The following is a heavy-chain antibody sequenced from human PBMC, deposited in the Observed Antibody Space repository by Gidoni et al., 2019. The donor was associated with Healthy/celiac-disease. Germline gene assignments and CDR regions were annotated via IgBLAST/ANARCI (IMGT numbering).Heavy chain of an antibody. CDR3: ARDGDEYSSGWPIYDY. J-gene: IGHJ4*02. Sequence: QVQLQESGPGLVKPSQTLSLTCTVSGGSISSGDYYWSWIRQPPGKGLEWIGYIYYSGSTYYNPSLKSRVTISVDTSKNQFSLKLSSVTAADTAVYYCARDGDEYSSGWPIYDYWGQGTLVTVSS. V-gene: IGHV4-30-4*01. D-gene: IGHD6-19*01. CDR1: GGSISSGDYY. CDR2: IYYSGST.